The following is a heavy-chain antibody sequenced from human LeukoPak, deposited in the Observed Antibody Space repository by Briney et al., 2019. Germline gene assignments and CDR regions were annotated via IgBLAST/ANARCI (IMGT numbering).Heavy chain of an antibody. CDR2: IYWNDDK. Sequence: SGPTLVNPTQTLTLTCTFSGFSLSTSGVGVGWIRQPPGKALEWLALIYWNDDKRYSPSLKSRLTITKDTSKNQVVLTMTNMDPADTATYYCAHSYCSGGSCYSGPFDYWGQGTLVTVSS. D-gene: IGHD2-15*01. CDR3: AHSYCSGGSCYSGPFDY. V-gene: IGHV2-5*01. J-gene: IGHJ4*02. CDR1: GFSLSTSGVG.